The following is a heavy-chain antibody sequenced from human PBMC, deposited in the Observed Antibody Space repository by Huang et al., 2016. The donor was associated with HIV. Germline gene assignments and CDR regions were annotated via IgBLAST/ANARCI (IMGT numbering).Heavy chain of an antibody. CDR2: IYYSGST. CDR3: ARHGMDSSSPYY. V-gene: IGHV4-39*01. Sequence: QLQLQVSGPGLVKPSETRSLTCTVSGGSISSTTYYWGWIRQPPGKGLGWIGSIYYSGSTYYTPSLKSRVTISVDTSKNQFSLNLSSVTAADAAVYYCARHGMDSSSPYYWGQGTLVTVSS. D-gene: IGHD6-6*01. J-gene: IGHJ4*02. CDR1: GGSISSTTYY.